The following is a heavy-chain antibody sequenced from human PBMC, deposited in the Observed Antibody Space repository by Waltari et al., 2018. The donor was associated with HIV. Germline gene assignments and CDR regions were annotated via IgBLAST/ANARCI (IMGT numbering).Heavy chain of an antibody. D-gene: IGHD1-26*01. J-gene: IGHJ4*02. V-gene: IGHV5-51*01. CDR1: GYTFSLYW. CDR2: IYPGESDT. CDR3: ARHHREVVAAPWEWQY. Sequence: EVQLVQSGAEVKKPGESLKISCKGSGYTFSLYWIGWVRQMPGKGLEGMGRIYPGESDTRDGPSFQGQVTISADKSISTVYRQCSSLKASDTATYGCARHHREVVAAPWEWQYWGQGTLVTVSP.